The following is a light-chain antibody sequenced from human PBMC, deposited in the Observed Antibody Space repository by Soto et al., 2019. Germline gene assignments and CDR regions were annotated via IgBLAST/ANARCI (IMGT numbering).Light chain of an antibody. J-gene: IGKJ5*01. CDR2: GAS. V-gene: IGKV3-15*01. Sequence: EIVLTQSPATLSLSPGERATLSCRASQSVGSYLAWYQQKPGQAPRLLIYGASTRATGIPARFSGSGSGTEFTLTISSLQSEDFAVYYCQQYNNWPFITFGQGTRLEIK. CDR1: QSVGSY. CDR3: QQYNNWPFIT.